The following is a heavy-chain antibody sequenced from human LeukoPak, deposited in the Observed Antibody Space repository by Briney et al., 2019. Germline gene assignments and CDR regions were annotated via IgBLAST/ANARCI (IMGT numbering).Heavy chain of an antibody. D-gene: IGHD3-10*01. CDR1: GGSISSGGYY. CDR2: INHSGST. CDR3: ARGRSGSF. V-gene: IGHV4-39*07. J-gene: IGHJ4*02. Sequence: SETLSLTCTVSGGSISSGGYYWSWIRQPPGKGLEWIGEINHSGSTNYNPSLKSRVTISVDTSKNQFSLKLSSVTAADTAVYYCARGRSGSFWGQGTLVTVSS.